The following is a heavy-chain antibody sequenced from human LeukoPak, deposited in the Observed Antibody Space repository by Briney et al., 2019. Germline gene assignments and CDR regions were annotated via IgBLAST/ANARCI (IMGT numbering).Heavy chain of an antibody. J-gene: IGHJ6*02. V-gene: IGHV1-8*01. CDR1: GYTFTSYD. CDR3: ARDQGYQLLYGNYYYYGMDV. Sequence: ASVKVSCKASGYTFTSYDINWVRQAPGQGLEWMGWMNPNSGNTGYAQKFQGRVTMTRNTSISTAYMELSSLRSEDTAVYYCARDQGYQLLYGNYYYYGMDVWGQGTTVTVSS. CDR2: MNPNSGNT. D-gene: IGHD2-2*02.